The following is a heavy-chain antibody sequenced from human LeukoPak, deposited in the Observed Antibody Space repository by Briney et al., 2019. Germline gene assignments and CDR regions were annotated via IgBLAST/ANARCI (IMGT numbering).Heavy chain of an antibody. J-gene: IGHJ5*02. CDR2: ISSSSSYI. Sequence: GGSLRLYCAASGFTFSSYSMNWVRQAPGKGLESVSSISSSSSYIYYADSVKGRFTISRDNAKNSLYLQMNSLRAEDTAVYYCARDQIQYYYDTSGLDPWGQGTLVTVSS. V-gene: IGHV3-21*01. CDR1: GFTFSSYS. D-gene: IGHD3-22*01. CDR3: ARDQIQYYYDTSGLDP.